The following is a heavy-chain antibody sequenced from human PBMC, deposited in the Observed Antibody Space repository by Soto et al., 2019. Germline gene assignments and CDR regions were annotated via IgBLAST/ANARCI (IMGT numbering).Heavy chain of an antibody. CDR3: ARSPDSSGYYPRWYYYGMDV. Sequence: QVQLQESGPGLVKPSGTLSLTCAVSGGSISSSNWWSWVRQPPGKGLEWIGEIYHSGSTNYNPSPKRRVSISVDKSQNQFSLKLSSVTAADTAVYYCARSPDSSGYYPRWYYYGMDVWGQGPTVTVSS. J-gene: IGHJ6*02. CDR1: GGSISSSNW. CDR2: IYHSGST. D-gene: IGHD3-22*01. V-gene: IGHV4-4*02.